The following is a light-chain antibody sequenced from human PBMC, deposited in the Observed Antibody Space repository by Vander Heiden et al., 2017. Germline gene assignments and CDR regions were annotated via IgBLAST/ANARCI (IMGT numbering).Light chain of an antibody. V-gene: IGLV2-14*01. CDR1: SSDVGGYNY. Sequence: QSALTQPASVSGSPGQSITISCTGTSSDVGGYNYVSWYQHHPGNAPQLMIYDVSKRPSGVSNRFSGSKSGNTASLTICGLQAEDEADYYCSSYTSSSTVVFGGGTKLTVL. CDR2: DVS. J-gene: IGLJ2*01. CDR3: SSYTSSSTVV.